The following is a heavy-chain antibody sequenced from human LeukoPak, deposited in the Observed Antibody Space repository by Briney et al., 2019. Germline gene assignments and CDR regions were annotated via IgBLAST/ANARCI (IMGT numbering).Heavy chain of an antibody. D-gene: IGHD3-3*01. Sequence: VASVKVSCKASGYTFTSYYMHWVRQAPGQGLEWMGIINPSGGSTSYAQKFQGRVTMTRDTSTSTVYMELSSLRSEDTAVYYCARGRPYDFWSGYPLRYWGQGTLVTVSS. CDR2: INPSGGST. CDR1: GYTFTSYY. V-gene: IGHV1-46*01. J-gene: IGHJ4*02. CDR3: ARGRPYDFWSGYPLRY.